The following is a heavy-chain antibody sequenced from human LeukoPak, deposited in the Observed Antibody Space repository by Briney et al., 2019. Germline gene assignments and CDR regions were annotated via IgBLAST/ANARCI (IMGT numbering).Heavy chain of an antibody. D-gene: IGHD4-11*01. V-gene: IGHV3-11*04. J-gene: IGHJ4*02. CDR2: ISSSGSTI. Sequence: GGSLRLSCAASGFTFSDYYMSWIRQAPGKGLEWVSYISSSGSTIYYADSVKGRFTISRDNAKNSLYLQMNSLRAEDTAVYYCARDGASYSNYEGNFGYWGQGTLVTVSS. CDR1: GFTFSDYY. CDR3: ARDGASYSNYEGNFGY.